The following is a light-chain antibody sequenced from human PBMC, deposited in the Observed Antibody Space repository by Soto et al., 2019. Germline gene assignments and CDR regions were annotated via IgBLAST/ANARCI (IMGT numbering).Light chain of an antibody. CDR3: HQYCSSPYT. CDR1: QSVSSSY. V-gene: IGKV3-20*01. Sequence: EIVLTQSPGTLSLSPGERATLSCRASQSVSSSYLAWYQQKPGQAPRLLIYGASSRATGIPDRFSGSGSGTEFTLTISRLEPEDFAVYYCHQYCSSPYTFGRGTKLEIK. J-gene: IGKJ2*01. CDR2: GAS.